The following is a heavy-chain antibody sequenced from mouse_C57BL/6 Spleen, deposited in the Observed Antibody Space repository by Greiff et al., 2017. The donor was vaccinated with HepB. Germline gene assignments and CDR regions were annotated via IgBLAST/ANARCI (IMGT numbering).Heavy chain of an antibody. CDR1: GFTFSDYG. J-gene: IGHJ1*03. D-gene: IGHD1-1*01. CDR3: ARGVYYYGSNWYFDV. CDR2: ISSGSSTI. Sequence: DVHLVESGGGLVKPGGSLKLSCAASGFTFSDYGMHWVRQAPEKGLEWVAYISSGSSTIYYADTVKGRFTISRDNAKNTLFLQMTSLRSEDTAMYYCARGVYYYGSNWYFDVWGTGTTVTVSS. V-gene: IGHV5-17*01.